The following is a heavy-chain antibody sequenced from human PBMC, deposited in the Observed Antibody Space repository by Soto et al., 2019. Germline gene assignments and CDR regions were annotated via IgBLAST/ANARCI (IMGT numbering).Heavy chain of an antibody. V-gene: IGHV4-34*01. D-gene: IGHD6-19*01. CDR3: ARGIIAVARPYFDY. CDR2: INHSGST. J-gene: IGHJ4*02. CDR1: GGSFSGYY. Sequence: PSETLSLTCAVYGGSFSGYYWSWIRQPPGKGLEWIGEINHSGSTNYNPSLKSRVTISVDTSKNQFSLKLSSVTAADTAVYYCARGIIAVARPYFDYWGPGTLVTVSS.